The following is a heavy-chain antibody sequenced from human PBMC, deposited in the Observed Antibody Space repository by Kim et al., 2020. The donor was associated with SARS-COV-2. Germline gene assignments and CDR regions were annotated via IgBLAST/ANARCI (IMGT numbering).Heavy chain of an antibody. CDR3: AMHYYGSGSYFDY. J-gene: IGHJ4*02. Sequence: SVKVSCKASGGTFSSYAISWVRQAPGQGLEWMGGIIPIFGTANYAQKFQGRVTITADESTSTAYMELSSLRSEDTAVYYCAMHYYGSGSYFDYWGQGTLVTVSS. V-gene: IGHV1-69*13. CDR1: GGTFSSYA. CDR2: IIPIFGTA. D-gene: IGHD3-10*01.